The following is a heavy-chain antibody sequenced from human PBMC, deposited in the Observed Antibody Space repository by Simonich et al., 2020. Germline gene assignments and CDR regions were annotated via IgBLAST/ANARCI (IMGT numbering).Heavy chain of an antibody. CDR2: MYYSGST. V-gene: IGHV4-39*01. D-gene: IGHD6-13*01. J-gene: IGHJ3*02. CDR1: GGSISSSSYY. CDR3: ARHAGFAFDI. Sequence: QLQLQESGPGLVKPSETLSLTCTVSGGSISSSSYYWGWIRQPPGKGLGGIGRMYYSGSTYYNPSLKSRVTISVDTSKNQFSLKLSSVTAADTAVYYCARHAGFAFDIWGQGTMVTVSS.